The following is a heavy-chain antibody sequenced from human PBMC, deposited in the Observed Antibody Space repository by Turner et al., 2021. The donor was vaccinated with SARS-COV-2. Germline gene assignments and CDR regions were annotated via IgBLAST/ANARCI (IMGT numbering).Heavy chain of an antibody. CDR3: AMRTQGYFNYGMDV. D-gene: IGHD6-13*01. Sequence: QVQLQESGAGLVKPSGTLSLTCAVSGGSISSSNWWSWVRQPPGKGLEWIGEIYHSGNTNYNPSLKSRVTISVDKSKNQFSLKLTSVTAADTAVYFCAMRTQGYFNYGMDVWGQGTTVTVSS. CDR1: GGSISSSNW. CDR2: IYHSGNT. J-gene: IGHJ6*02. V-gene: IGHV4-4*02.